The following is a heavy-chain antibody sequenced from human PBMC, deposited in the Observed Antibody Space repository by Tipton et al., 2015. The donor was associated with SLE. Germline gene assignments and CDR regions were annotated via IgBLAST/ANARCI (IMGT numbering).Heavy chain of an antibody. Sequence: TLSLTCTVSGGSISSYYWSWIRRPPGKGLEWIGYIYYSGSTNYNPSLKSRVTISVDTSKNQFSLKLSSVTAADTAVYYCARAFTAMRADYWGQGTLVTVSS. CDR2: IYYSGST. CDR3: ARAFTAMRADY. CDR1: GGSISSYY. V-gene: IGHV4-59*01. J-gene: IGHJ4*02. D-gene: IGHD5-18*01.